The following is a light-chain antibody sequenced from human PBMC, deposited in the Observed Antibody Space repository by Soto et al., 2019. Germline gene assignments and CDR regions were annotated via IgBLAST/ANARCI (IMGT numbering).Light chain of an antibody. CDR1: QSIDDY. J-gene: IGKJ4*01. CDR2: AAS. CDR3: QQSYSTLT. Sequence: DIQMTQSPSSLSASVGDRVTITCRASQSIDDYLTWYQQKPGKAPKLLIYAASTLQSGVPSRFSGSGSGTDFTLTISSLQPEDFATYYCQQSYSTLTFGGVTKVEIK. V-gene: IGKV1-39*01.